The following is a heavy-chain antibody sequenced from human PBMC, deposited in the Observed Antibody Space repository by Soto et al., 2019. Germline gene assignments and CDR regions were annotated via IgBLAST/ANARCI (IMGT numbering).Heavy chain of an antibody. CDR2: IKTSGDTT. D-gene: IGHD2-21*02. V-gene: IGHV3-23*05. CDR3: TKDVTGDIGADF. J-gene: IGHJ4*02. CDR1: GFTFSDSW. Sequence: GGSLILSCSASGFTFSDSWMNWVRQAPGKGLEWVSTIKTSGDTTFYADPVKGRFTTSRDDSKNTLYLQMNSLRAEDTATYYCTKDVTGDIGADFWGQGTPVTVSS.